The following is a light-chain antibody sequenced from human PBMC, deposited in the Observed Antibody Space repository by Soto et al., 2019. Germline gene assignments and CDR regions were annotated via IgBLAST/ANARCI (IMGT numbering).Light chain of an antibody. V-gene: IGKV3-20*01. CDR1: QSISLS. J-gene: IGKJ4*01. CDR3: EYYGSSIT. CDR2: GTS. Sequence: EIVLTQSPATLSLSPGGRATLSCRASQSISLSLAWYQHKPGQAPRLLIHGTSNRATGIPDRFSGSGSGTDFTLTFSRLEPEDFAVYYCEYYGSSITFGGGTKVDIK.